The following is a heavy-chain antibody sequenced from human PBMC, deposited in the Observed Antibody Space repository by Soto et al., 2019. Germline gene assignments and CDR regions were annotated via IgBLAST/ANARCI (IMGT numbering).Heavy chain of an antibody. CDR1: GGSISSYY. CDR2: IYYSGST. Sequence: QVHLQESGPGLVKPSETLSLTCTVSGGSISSYYWSWIRQPPGKGLEWIGYIYYSGSTNYNPSLKSRVTMSVDTSKNQFSLRLRSVSAADTAVYYCARARDFGAARYYYAMDVWGQGTSVTVSS. V-gene: IGHV4-59*01. D-gene: IGHD2-21*01. CDR3: ARARDFGAARYYYAMDV. J-gene: IGHJ6*02.